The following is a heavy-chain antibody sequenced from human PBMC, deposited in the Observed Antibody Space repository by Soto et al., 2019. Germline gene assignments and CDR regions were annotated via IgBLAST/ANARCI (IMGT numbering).Heavy chain of an antibody. V-gene: IGHV3-30*18. CDR2: ISYDGSNK. Sequence: QVQLVESGGGVVQPGRSLRLSCAASGFTFSSYGMHWVRQAPGKGLEWVAVISYDGSNKYYADSVKGRFTISRDNSKNTLYLQMNSLRAEDTAVYYCAKDGYGGNPDYGGQGTLVTVSS. CDR3: AKDGYGGNPDY. CDR1: GFTFSSYG. J-gene: IGHJ4*02. D-gene: IGHD2-15*01.